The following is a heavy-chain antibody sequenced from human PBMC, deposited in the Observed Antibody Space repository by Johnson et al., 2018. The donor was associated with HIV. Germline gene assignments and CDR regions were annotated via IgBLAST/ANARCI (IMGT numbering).Heavy chain of an antibody. J-gene: IGHJ3*02. CDR1: GVTFITYA. CDR3: AREGRGYNYLGAVDI. D-gene: IGHD5-24*01. Sequence: PLVESGGGCLQPGRSLTLSCVFSGVTFITYAMPSLRQAPGMLLSWVPVMSSSRSTKYYPDSVNGRFYIYRDNSKNTLSLQMDSLRPEETAVYYCAREGRGYNYLGAVDIWGQGTMVTVSS. CDR2: MSSSRSTK. V-gene: IGHV3-30-3*01.